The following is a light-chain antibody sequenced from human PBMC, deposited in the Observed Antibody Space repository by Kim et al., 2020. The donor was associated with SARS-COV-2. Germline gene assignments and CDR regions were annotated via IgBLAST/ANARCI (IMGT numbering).Light chain of an antibody. CDR2: DVN. Sequence: GQSITIYCTGTSSDIGDYDSVSWYQQYPGKAPKLMIFDVNKRPSGVSGRISGSKSANTASLTFSGLQAEDEADYYCSSYTNSRTLVFGGGTQLTVL. V-gene: IGLV2-14*03. CDR3: SSYTNSRTLV. J-gene: IGLJ2*01. CDR1: SSDIGDYDS.